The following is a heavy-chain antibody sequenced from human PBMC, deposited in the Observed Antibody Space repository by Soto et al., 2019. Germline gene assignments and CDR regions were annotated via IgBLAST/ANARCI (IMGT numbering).Heavy chain of an antibody. CDR3: ARHRIAADIFDI. CDR2: IDCSDSYT. Sequence: GESLKISCKVSGYTFTNYWTTWLRQMPGKGLEWMGRIDCSDSYTNYSPSFQGHVTISADKSINTAYLQWSSLKASDTAMYYCARHRIAADIFDIWGQGTMVTVSS. V-gene: IGHV5-10-1*01. J-gene: IGHJ3*02. CDR1: GYTFTNYW. D-gene: IGHD6-13*01.